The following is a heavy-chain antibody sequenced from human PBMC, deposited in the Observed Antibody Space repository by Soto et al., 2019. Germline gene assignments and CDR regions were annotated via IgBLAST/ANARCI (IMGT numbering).Heavy chain of an antibody. CDR3: ARGRRCSGWLDR. CDR1: GGAINSYY. V-gene: IGHV4-4*07. J-gene: IGHJ5*02. Sequence: SETMSLTCTVSGGAINSYYWTWIRQPAGKGLEWIGRIYSSGSTKYNPSLQSRVTMSLDTSKNQFSLRLTSVTAADTAVYYCARGRRCSGWLDRWGKGTWVTVSS. CDR2: IYSSGST. D-gene: IGHD3-10*02.